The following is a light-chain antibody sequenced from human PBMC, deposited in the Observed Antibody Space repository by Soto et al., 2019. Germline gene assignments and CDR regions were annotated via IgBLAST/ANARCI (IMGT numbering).Light chain of an antibody. CDR1: QSVSSSY. J-gene: IGKJ1*01. CDR3: QQYGSSSWT. CDR2: AAS. V-gene: IGKV3-20*01. Sequence: EIVLTQSPGTLSSSPGERATLSCRASQSVSSSYFAWYQQKPGQAPRLLIYAASSRATGIPDRFSGSGSGTDFTLTISRLEPEDLAVYYCQQYGSSSWTVGQGTRVEI.